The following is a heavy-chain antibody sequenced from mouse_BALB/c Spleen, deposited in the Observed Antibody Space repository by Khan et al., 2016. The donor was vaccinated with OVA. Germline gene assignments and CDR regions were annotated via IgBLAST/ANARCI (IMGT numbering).Heavy chain of an antibody. J-gene: IGHJ3*01. Sequence: EVELVESGGGLVQPGGSRKLSCAASGFTFIDYGMAWVRQTPGKGPEWIAFISSVAYSIYYADTVTGRFTISRENAKNSLHLEMSSLMSDDTAMYYCARGGFAYWGQGTLVTVSA. CDR1: GFTFIDYG. CDR3: ARGGFAY. V-gene: IGHV5-15*02. CDR2: ISSVAYSI.